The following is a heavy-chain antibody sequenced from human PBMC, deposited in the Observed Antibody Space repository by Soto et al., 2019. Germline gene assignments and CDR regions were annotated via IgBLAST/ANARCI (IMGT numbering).Heavy chain of an antibody. CDR2: IYWNDDK. J-gene: IGHJ3*02. D-gene: IGHD3-22*01. Sequence: PTLVNPTQTLTLTCTFSGFSLSTSGVGVGWIRQPPGKALEWLALIYWNDDKRYSPSLKSRLTITKDTSKNQVVLTMTNMDPVDTATYYCAHRRGSTDYYDSSGYSRGAFDIWGQGTMVTVSS. V-gene: IGHV2-5*01. CDR1: GFSLSTSGVG. CDR3: AHRRGSTDYYDSSGYSRGAFDI.